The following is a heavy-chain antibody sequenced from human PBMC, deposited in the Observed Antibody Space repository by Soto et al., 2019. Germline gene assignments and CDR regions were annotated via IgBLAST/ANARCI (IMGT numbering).Heavy chain of an antibody. Sequence: PSETLSLTCTVSGGSISNGDYYWSWIRQPPGKRLEWIGYIYYTGSTNYNPSLRSRVTISIDTSKNQFSLKLSSVTAADTAVYYCARLFGGMTTVIDYYYYYMDVWGKGTTVTVSS. CDR2: IYYTGST. CDR1: GGSISNGDYY. J-gene: IGHJ6*03. D-gene: IGHD4-17*01. V-gene: IGHV4-61*08. CDR3: ARLFGGMTTVIDYYYYYMDV.